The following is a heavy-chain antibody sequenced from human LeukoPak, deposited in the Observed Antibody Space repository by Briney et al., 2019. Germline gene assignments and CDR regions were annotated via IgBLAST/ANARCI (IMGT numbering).Heavy chain of an antibody. V-gene: IGHV3-23*01. CDR2: ISGSGGST. CDR3: AKGGYCSGGSCYLAAFDY. D-gene: IGHD2-15*01. CDR1: GFTFSSYA. Sequence: PGGSLRLSCAASGFTFSSYAMSWVRQAPGKGLEWVSGISGSGGSTYYADSVKGRFTISRDNSRNTLYLQMNSLRAEDTAVYYCAKGGYCSGGSCYLAAFDYWGQGTLVTVSS. J-gene: IGHJ4*02.